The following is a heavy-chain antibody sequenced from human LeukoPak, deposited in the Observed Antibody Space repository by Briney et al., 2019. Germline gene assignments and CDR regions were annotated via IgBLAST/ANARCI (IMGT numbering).Heavy chain of an antibody. D-gene: IGHD6-19*01. J-gene: IGHJ4*02. V-gene: IGHV4-39*01. CDR2: IYYSGST. CDR3: ARPSGGGWYRGRGYFDY. Sequence: SETLSLTCTVSGGSISSSSYYWGWIRQPPGKGLEWIGSIYYSGSTYYNPSLKSRVTISVDTSKNQFSLKLSSVTAADTAVYYCARPSGGGWYRGRGYFDYWGQGTLVTVSS. CDR1: GGSISSSSYY.